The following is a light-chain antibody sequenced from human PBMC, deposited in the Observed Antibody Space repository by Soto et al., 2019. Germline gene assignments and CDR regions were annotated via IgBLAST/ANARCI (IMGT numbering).Light chain of an antibody. V-gene: IGLV2-8*01. J-gene: IGLJ1*01. CDR2: EVS. CDR3: SSYGGSNNRYV. Sequence: QSVLTQPPSASGSPGQSVTISCTGTSSDVGGYNYVSWYQQHPGKAPKLMIYEVSKRPSGVPDRFSGSKSGNTASLTVSGLQAEDEADYYCSSYGGSNNRYVFGTGTQLTVL. CDR1: SSDVGGYNY.